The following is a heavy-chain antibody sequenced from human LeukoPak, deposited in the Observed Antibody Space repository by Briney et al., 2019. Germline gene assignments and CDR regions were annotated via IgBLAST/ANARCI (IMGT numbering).Heavy chain of an antibody. J-gene: IGHJ6*02. CDR3: AREIGGYCSGGTCYSPYNYGMDV. V-gene: IGHV3-33*08. CDR2: IWYDGSNK. CDR1: GFTFSSYA. D-gene: IGHD2-15*01. Sequence: PGGSLRLSCAASGFTFSSYAMHWVRQAPGKGLEWVAVIWYDGSNKYYADSVKGRFTISRDNSKNTLYLQMNSLRVEDTAVYYCAREIGGYCSGGTCYSPYNYGMDVWGQGTTVTVSS.